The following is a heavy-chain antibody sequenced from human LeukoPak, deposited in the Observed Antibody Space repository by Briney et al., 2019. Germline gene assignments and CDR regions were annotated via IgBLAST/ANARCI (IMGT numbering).Heavy chain of an antibody. V-gene: IGHV4-30-4*08. Sequence: SETLSLICTVSGGSISSGGYYWSWIRQHPGKGLEWIGYIYYSGSTYYNPSLKSRVTISVDTSKNQFSLKLSSVTAADTAVYYCARAIGPADLYFDYWGQGTLVTVSS. CDR2: IYYSGST. J-gene: IGHJ4*02. CDR1: GGSISSGGYY. CDR3: ARAIGPADLYFDY.